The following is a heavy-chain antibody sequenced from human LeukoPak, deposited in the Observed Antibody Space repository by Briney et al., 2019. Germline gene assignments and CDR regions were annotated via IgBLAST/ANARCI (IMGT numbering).Heavy chain of an antibody. CDR2: INRSGST. V-gene: IGHV4-34*01. J-gene: IGHJ4*02. D-gene: IGHD3-10*01. CDR1: GGSFSGYY. CDR3: ARGRSGNYYGSGSYYNY. Sequence: SETLSLTCAVYGGSFSGYYWSWIRQPPGKGLEWIGEINRSGSTNYNPSLKSRVTISVDTSKNQFSLKLTSVTAADTAVYYCARGRSGNYYGSGSYYNYWGQGTLVTVSS.